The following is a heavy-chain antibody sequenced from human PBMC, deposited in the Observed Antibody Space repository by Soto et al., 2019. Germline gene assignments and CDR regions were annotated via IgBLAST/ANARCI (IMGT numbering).Heavy chain of an antibody. J-gene: IGHJ4*02. CDR1: GGSISSSSYY. D-gene: IGHD1-1*01. CDR2: IYYSGST. V-gene: IGHV4-39*01. CDR3: ARPLSWNTAPLFDY. Sequence: SETLSLTCTVSGGSISSSSYYWGWIRQPPGKGLEWIGSIYYSGSTYYNPSLKSRVTISVDTSKNQFSLKLSSVTAADTAVYYCARPLSWNTAPLFDYWGQGTLVTVSS.